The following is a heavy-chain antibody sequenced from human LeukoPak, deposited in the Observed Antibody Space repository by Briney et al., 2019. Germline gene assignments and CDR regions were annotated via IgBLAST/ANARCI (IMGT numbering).Heavy chain of an antibody. V-gene: IGHV1-69*13. CDR3: ARDASGSYFDWFDP. Sequence: SVKLSCKASGGTFSSYAISWVRQAPGQGLEWMGGIIPIFGTANYAQKFQGRVTITADESTSTAYMELSSLRSEDTAVYYCARDASGSYFDWFDPWGQGTLVTVSS. D-gene: IGHD1-26*01. CDR2: IIPIFGTA. J-gene: IGHJ5*02. CDR1: GGTFSSYA.